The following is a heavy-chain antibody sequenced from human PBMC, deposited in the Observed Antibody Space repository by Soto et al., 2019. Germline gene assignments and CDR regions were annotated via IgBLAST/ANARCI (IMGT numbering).Heavy chain of an antibody. V-gene: IGHV4-31*03. D-gene: IGHD3-22*01. Sequence: PSETLSLTCTVSGGSISSGGYYWSWIRRHPGKGLEWIGYIYYSGSTYYNPSLKSRVTISVDTSKNQFSLKLSSVTAADTAVYYCARDRYYYDSGDDYYYGMDVWGQGTTVTVSS. CDR3: ARDRYYYDSGDDYYYGMDV. CDR1: GGSISSGGYY. J-gene: IGHJ6*02. CDR2: IYYSGST.